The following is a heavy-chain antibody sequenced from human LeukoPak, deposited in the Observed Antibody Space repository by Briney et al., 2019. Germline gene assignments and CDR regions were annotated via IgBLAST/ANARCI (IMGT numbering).Heavy chain of an antibody. D-gene: IGHD3-10*01. V-gene: IGHV3-20*04. CDR1: GFTFDDYG. J-gene: IGHJ4*02. CDR3: TTFLGNSGSGIYAPY. Sequence: GGSLRLSCAASGFTFDDYGMSWVRQAPGKGLEWVSGINWNGGSTGYADSVKGRFTISRDNAKNSLYLQMNSLRAEDTALYYCTTFLGNSGSGIYAPYWGQGTLVTVSS. CDR2: INWNGGST.